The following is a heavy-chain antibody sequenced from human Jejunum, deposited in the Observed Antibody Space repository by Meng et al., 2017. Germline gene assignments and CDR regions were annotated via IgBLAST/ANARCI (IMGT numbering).Heavy chain of an antibody. J-gene: IGHJ3*02. V-gene: IGHV3-7*01. Sequence: GESLKISCAASGFTFSSYWMSWVHQAPGKGLEWVANIKQDGSDKYYVDSVKGRFTISRDNAKNSLYLQMNSLRAEDTAVYYCATSADASSVYRAFDIWGQGKTV. CDR2: IKQDGSDK. CDR1: GFTFSSYW. CDR3: ATSADASSVYRAFDI. D-gene: IGHD5/OR15-5a*01.